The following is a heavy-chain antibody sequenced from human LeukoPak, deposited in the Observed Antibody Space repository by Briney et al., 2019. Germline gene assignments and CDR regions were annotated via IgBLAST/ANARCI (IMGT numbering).Heavy chain of an antibody. CDR1: GFTSVSSA. Sequence: TSVKVSCTAPGFTSVSSAMHWVRQRREQRLEWIGWIVVGSRTTNYAQNFQERVTITRDMSTSTFYMDLSSLRSEDTAVYYCVTESPPRRDGYNPWVLVIWRQGTMVTVSS. V-gene: IGHV1-58*02. J-gene: IGHJ3*02. CDR2: IVVGSRTT. D-gene: IGHD5-24*01. CDR3: VTESPPRRDGYNPWVLVI.